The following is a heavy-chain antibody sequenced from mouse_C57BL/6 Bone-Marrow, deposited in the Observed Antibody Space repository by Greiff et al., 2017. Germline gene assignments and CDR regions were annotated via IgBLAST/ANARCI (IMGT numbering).Heavy chain of an antibody. J-gene: IGHJ3*01. CDR3: ARGYYSNPFAY. Sequence: VQLQQPGAELVRPGTSVKLSCKASGYTFTSYWMHWVKQRPGQGLEWIGVIDPSDSYTNYNQKFKGKATLTVDTSSSTAYMQLNSLTSEDAAVYYCARGYYSNPFAYWGQGTLVTVSA. CDR1: GYTFTSYW. D-gene: IGHD2-5*01. V-gene: IGHV1-59*01. CDR2: IDPSDSYT.